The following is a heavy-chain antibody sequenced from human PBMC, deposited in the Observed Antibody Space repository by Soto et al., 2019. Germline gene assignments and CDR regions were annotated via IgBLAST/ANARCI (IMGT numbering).Heavy chain of an antibody. CDR3: AKDISLRGWVYLVVEY. J-gene: IGHJ4*02. Sequence: EVQLVESGGGWVQPGRSLRLSCVASGFTFDVYAMHWVLQAPGKGLEWVSGINYNSGSVGYADSVKGRFTISRDNAKNSRHLQMNSLRAEDTAVYYCAKDISLRGWVYLVVEYWGQGTLVTVSP. CDR2: INYNSGSV. V-gene: IGHV3-9*01. CDR1: GFTFDVYA. D-gene: IGHD6-13*01.